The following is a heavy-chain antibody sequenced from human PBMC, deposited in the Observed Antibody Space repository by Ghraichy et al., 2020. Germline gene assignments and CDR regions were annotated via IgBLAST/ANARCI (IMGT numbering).Heavy chain of an antibody. CDR3: AREGGRGYYYYYMDV. Sequence: SETLSLTCAVYGGSFSGYYWSWIRQPPGKGLEWIGEINHSGSTNYNPSLKSRVTISVDTSKNQFSLKLSSVTAADTAVYYCAREGGRGYYYYYMDVWGKGTTVTVSS. J-gene: IGHJ6*03. CDR1: GGSFSGYY. D-gene: IGHD3-16*01. CDR2: INHSGST. V-gene: IGHV4-34*01.